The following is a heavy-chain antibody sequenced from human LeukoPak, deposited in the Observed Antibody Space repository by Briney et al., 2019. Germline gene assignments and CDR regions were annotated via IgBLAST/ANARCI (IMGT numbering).Heavy chain of an antibody. CDR2: IYYSGST. CDR3: ARRGPYYYGSGSPFDY. D-gene: IGHD3-10*01. J-gene: IGHJ4*02. CDR1: GGSISSSTYY. V-gene: IGHV4-39*01. Sequence: SETLSLTCTVSGGSISSSTYYWAWIRQPPGKGLEWIGSIYYSGSTYYNPSLKSRVTISVDTSKNQFSLKLSSVTAADTAVYYCARRGPYYYGSGSPFDYWGQGTLVTVSS.